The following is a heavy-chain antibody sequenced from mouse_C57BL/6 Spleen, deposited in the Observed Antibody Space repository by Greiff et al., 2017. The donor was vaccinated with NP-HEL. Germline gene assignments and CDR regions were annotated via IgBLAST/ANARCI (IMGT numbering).Heavy chain of an antibody. J-gene: IGHJ3*01. Sequence: EADGGLVQPKGSLKLSCAASGFSFNTYAMNWVRQAPGKGLEWVARIRSKSNNYATYYADSVKDRFTISRDDSESMLYLQMNNLKTEDTAMYYCVSSYYDYDGAWFAYWGQGTLVTVSA. D-gene: IGHD2-4*01. CDR1: GFSFNTYA. CDR2: IRSKSNNYAT. V-gene: IGHV10-1*01. CDR3: VSSYYDYDGAWFAY.